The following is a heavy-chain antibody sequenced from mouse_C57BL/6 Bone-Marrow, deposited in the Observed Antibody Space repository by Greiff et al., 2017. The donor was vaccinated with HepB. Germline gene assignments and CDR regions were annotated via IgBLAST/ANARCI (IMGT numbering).Heavy chain of an antibody. CDR2: IDPSDSYT. CDR1: GHTFTSYW. CDR3: ARKKGIDY. V-gene: IGHV1-50*01. Sequence: QVQLQQPGAELVKPGASVKLSCKASGHTFTSYWMQWVKQRPGQGLEWIGEIDPSDSYTNYNQKFKGKATLTVDTSSSTAYMQLSSLTSEDSAVYYCARKKGIDYWGQGTTLTVSS. J-gene: IGHJ2*01.